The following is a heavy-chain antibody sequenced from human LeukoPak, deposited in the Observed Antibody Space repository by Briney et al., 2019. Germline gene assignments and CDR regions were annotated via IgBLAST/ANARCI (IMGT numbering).Heavy chain of an antibody. CDR1: GGSLSSYY. CDR3: AGHTYARPFDF. CDR2: IYYTGDT. D-gene: IGHD6-6*01. V-gene: IGHV4-59*08. J-gene: IGHJ4*02. Sequence: SETLSLTCTVSGGSLSSYYWSWIRQPPGKGLEWIGYIYYTGDTNSNPSLKSRVTISVDTSKNQFSLKVTSVTAADTAVYYCAGHTYARPFDFWGQGTLVTVSS.